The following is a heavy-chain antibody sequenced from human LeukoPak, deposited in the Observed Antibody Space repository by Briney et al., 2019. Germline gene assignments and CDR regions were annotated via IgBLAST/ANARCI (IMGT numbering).Heavy chain of an antibody. V-gene: IGHV4-39*01. Sequence: SETLSLTCAVSGGSINSSSSYYWGWIRQPPGKGLEWIGSIYYSGSTYHNPSLKSRVTISVDTSKNQSSLKLSSVTAADTAVYYCARLPMAMGVFDYWGQGTLVTVSS. D-gene: IGHD3-10*01. CDR3: ARLPMAMGVFDY. J-gene: IGHJ4*02. CDR2: IYYSGST. CDR1: GGSINSSSSYY.